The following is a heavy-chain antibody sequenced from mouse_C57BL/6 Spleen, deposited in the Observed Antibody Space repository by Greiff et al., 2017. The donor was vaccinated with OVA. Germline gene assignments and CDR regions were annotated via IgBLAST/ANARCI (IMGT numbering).Heavy chain of an antibody. CDR2: INPNNGGT. CDR3: ARTYYGSSHWYFYV. D-gene: IGHD1-1*01. CDR1: GYTFTDYN. J-gene: IGHJ1*03. Sequence: VQLQQSGPELAKPGASVKIPCKASGYTFTDYNMDWVKQSHGKSLEWIGDINPNNGGTIYNQKFKGKATLTVGKYSSTAYMDLRSLSSEDTAVYYCARTYYGSSHWYFYVWGTGTTVTVSS. V-gene: IGHV1-18*01.